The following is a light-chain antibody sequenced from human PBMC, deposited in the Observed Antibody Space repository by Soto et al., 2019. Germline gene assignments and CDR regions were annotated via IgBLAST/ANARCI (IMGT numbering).Light chain of an antibody. CDR2: GAS. Sequence: ILLTQSPGTLSLSPGERATLSCRASQSVSNNYLAWYQQKPGHAPSLPIYGASNRATGIPDRLSGSGSGTDFTLTISRLEPEDFSVYYCQQYGSSGTFGQGTKVDIK. CDR3: QQYGSSGT. J-gene: IGKJ1*01. CDR1: QSVSNNY. V-gene: IGKV3-20*01.